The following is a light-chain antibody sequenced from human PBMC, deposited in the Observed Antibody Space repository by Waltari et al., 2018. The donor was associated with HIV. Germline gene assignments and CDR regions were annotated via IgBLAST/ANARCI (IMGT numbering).Light chain of an antibody. CDR1: QSITSQ. V-gene: IGKV1-39*01. CDR3: QQSYGHPPT. Sequence: DIQMTQFPSSLSASVGDRVTITCRASQSITSQLIWYQQKPGKAPKLLIYAASSLQSGVPSRFSGSGSGTDFTLTINSLRPEDFATYYCQQSYGHPPTFGQGTKMEV. J-gene: IGKJ1*01. CDR2: AAS.